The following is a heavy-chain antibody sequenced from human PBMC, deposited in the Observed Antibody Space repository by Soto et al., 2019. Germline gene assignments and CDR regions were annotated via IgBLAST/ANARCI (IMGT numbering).Heavy chain of an antibody. CDR2: MYYSGNS. V-gene: IGHV4-39*01. CDR3: ASLPYGSESKYFDF. J-gene: IGHJ4*03. D-gene: IGHD3-10*01. CDR1: GVSISSSSYY. Sequence: QLQLQESGPGLVKPSETLSLTCTVSGVSISSSSYYWGWVRQPPGKGLEWIASMYYSGNSYYNPSLSSRVTVFIDTSKNQFSLTLGSVTTTDTAVYYCASLPYGSESKYFDFWCHGTLVTVSS.